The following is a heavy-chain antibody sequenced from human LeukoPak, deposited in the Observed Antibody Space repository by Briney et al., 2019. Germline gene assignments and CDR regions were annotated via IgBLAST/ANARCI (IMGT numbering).Heavy chain of an antibody. V-gene: IGHV3-74*01. CDR1: GFTFSDHW. CDR2: IYSDGSTV. Sequence: PGGSLRLSCAASGFTFSDHWMHWVRQAPGKGLVWISRIYSDGSTVNYADSVKGRFTISRDNSKNTLYLQMNSLRAEDTAVYYCVRGSSGYLDYWGQGTLVTVSS. CDR3: VRGSSGYLDY. J-gene: IGHJ4*02. D-gene: IGHD3-22*01.